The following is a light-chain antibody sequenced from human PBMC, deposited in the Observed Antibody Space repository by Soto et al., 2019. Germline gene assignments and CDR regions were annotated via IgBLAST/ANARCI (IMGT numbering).Light chain of an antibody. CDR1: QSVSNNY. CDR2: GAS. CDR3: QQRSTF. V-gene: IGKV3D-20*02. Sequence: EIVLTQSPGTLSLSPGERATLYCRASQSVSNNYLAWYQQKPGQAPRLLIYGASNRATGIPDRFSGSGSGTDFTLTISSLEPEDFAVYYCQQRSTFFGQGTRLEIK. J-gene: IGKJ5*01.